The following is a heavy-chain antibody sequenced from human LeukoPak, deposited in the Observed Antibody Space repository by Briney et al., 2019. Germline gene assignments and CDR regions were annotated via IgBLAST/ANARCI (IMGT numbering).Heavy chain of an antibody. CDR1: GGSFSGYY. CDR2: INHSGSP. D-gene: IGHD1-20*01. CDR3: PSNNWTDAGGENY. J-gene: IGHJ4*02. Sequence: SETLSLTCAVYGGSFSGYYWSWIRQPPGKGLEWIGEINHSGSPNYNPSLKSRVTMSVDTSKNHFSLKLSSVTAADTAVYYCPSNNWTDAGGENYWGQGTLVTVSS. V-gene: IGHV4-34*01.